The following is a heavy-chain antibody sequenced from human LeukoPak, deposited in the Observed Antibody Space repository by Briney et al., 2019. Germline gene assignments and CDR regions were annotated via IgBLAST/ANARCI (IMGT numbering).Heavy chain of an antibody. V-gene: IGHV3-7*03. J-gene: IGHJ4*02. D-gene: IGHD2-15*01. Sequence: GGSLRLSCAASGFTFSTYWMDWVRQAPGKGLGWVANIKEDGSEKYYEDSVKGRFTISRDNAKNSLYLQMNSLRAGDTAVYYCARNVGWFRFDYWGQGTLVTVSS. CDR3: ARNVGWFRFDY. CDR1: GFTFSTYW. CDR2: IKEDGSEK.